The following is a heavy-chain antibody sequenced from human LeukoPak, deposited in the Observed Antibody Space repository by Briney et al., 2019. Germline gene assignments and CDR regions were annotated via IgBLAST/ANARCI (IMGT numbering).Heavy chain of an antibody. CDR1: GGSFSGYY. CDR2: IYSSGTT. Sequence: SETLSLTCAVYGGSFSGYYWSWFRQPPGKGLESIGYIYSSGTTNYNPSLQSRVTMLVDTSRNQFSLRLSSVTAADTAVYYCARHETGGTYPLKYWGQGTLVTVSS. V-gene: IGHV4-34*11. J-gene: IGHJ4*02. CDR3: ARHETGGTYPLKY. D-gene: IGHD1-26*01.